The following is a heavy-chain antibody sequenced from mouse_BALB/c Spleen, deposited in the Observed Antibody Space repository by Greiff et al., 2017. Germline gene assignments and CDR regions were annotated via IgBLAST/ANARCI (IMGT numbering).Heavy chain of an antibody. D-gene: IGHD1-1*01. J-gene: IGHJ2*01. CDR1: GFTFSSFG. V-gene: IGHV5-17*02. CDR2: ISSGSSTI. CDR3: ERSAPVVAIED. Sequence: EVKLMESGGGLVQPGGSRKLSCAASGFTFSSFGMHWVRQAPEKGLEWVAYISSGSSTIYYADTVKGRFTISRDNPKNTLFLQMTSLRSEDTAMYYCERSAPVVAIEDWGEGNTRT.